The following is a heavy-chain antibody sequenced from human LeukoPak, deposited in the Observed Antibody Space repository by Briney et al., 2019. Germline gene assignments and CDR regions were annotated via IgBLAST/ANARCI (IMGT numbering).Heavy chain of an antibody. CDR2: INHSGST. D-gene: IGHD2-8*01. CDR3: ARASTTKAGQPRYCTNGVCYRRGYYFDY. J-gene: IGHJ4*02. V-gene: IGHV4-34*01. CDR1: GGSFSGYY. Sequence: NPSETLSLTCAVYGGSFSGYYWSWIRQPPGKGLEWIGEINHSGSTNYNPSLKSRVTISVDTSKNQFSLKLSSVTAADTAVYYCARASTTKAGQPRYCTNGVCYRRGYYFDYWGQGTLVTVSS.